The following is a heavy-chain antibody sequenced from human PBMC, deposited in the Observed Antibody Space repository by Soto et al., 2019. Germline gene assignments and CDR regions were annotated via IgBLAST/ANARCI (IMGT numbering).Heavy chain of an antibody. V-gene: IGHV1-18*01. D-gene: IGHD6-13*01. CDR3: ARLAEAGTGMRY. J-gene: IGHJ4*02. CDR1: GYTFSSYV. CDR2: ISGYNGDT. Sequence: SGWIDSKTSGYTFSSYVINWVRQAPEEGLDWVGWISGYNGDTDYAQKFHGRVTLTTDTSTRTAYMELRSLSSDDTAVYYCARLAEAGTGMRYWGQGALVTVSS.